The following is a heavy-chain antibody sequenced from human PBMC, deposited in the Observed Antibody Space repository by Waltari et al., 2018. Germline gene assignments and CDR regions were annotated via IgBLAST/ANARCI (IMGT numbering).Heavy chain of an antibody. V-gene: IGHV3-74*01. D-gene: IGHD2-21*01. Sequence: EVQLVESGGGLVQPGGSLRLSCAASGFTFSSYWLHWVRQAPGKGLVWGSRINGDQGRSTSYADSVKGRFTVSRDNAKNTLYLQMDSLRAEDTALYYCAAPGENDVEYLQHWGQGTLVTVSS. CDR1: GFTFSSYW. CDR2: INGDQGRST. J-gene: IGHJ1*01. CDR3: AAPGENDVEYLQH.